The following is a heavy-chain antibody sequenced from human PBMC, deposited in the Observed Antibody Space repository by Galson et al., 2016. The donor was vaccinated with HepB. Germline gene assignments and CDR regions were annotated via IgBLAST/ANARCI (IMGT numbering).Heavy chain of an antibody. D-gene: IGHD6-13*01. V-gene: IGHV3-48*04. J-gene: IGHJ4*02. CDR1: GFTFSSYS. Sequence: SLRLSCAASGFTFSSYSMSWVRQAPGRGLERVSYISSSSSTIYYADSVKGRFTISRDNAKNSLFLQLNSLRAEDTAVYYCARLRFSSSWYKDYWGQGTLVTVSS. CDR3: ARLRFSSSWYKDY. CDR2: ISSSSSTI.